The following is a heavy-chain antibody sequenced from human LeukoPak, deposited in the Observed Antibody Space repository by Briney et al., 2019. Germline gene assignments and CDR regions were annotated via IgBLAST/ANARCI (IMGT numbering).Heavy chain of an antibody. Sequence: GGSLRLSCAASGFTFSSYEMNWVRQAPGKGLEWVSYISSSGSTIYYADSVKGRFTISRDNAKNSLYLQMNSLRAEDTAVYYCARDAGKQKSFDHWGQGTLVTVSS. CDR3: ARDAGKQKSFDH. J-gene: IGHJ4*02. V-gene: IGHV3-48*03. CDR1: GFTFSSYE. D-gene: IGHD3-10*01. CDR2: ISSSGSTI.